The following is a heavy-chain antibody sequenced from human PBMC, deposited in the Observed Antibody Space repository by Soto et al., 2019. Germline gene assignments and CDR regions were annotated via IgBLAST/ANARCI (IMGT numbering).Heavy chain of an antibody. V-gene: IGHV3-21*01. J-gene: IGHJ4*01. CDR2: ISSRSSYI. D-gene: IGHD1-26*01. CDR1: GFTFSSYT. CDR3: AREVGATHYFVY. Sequence: GGSLRLSCAASGFTFSSYTMNWVRQAPGKGLEWVSSISSRSSYIYYADSVKGRFTISRDNAANSLYLQMNSLRAEDTDVYYCAREVGATHYFVYWGHGTLVPVYS.